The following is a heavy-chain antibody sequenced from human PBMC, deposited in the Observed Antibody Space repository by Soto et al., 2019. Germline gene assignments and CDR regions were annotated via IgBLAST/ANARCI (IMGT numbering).Heavy chain of an antibody. J-gene: IGHJ4*02. D-gene: IGHD3-10*01. CDR1: GGSISSGDYY. Sequence: QVQLQESGPGLVKPSQTLSLTCTVSGGSISSGDYYWSWIRQPPGKGLEWIGYIYYSGSTYYNPSLKXXVXIXXDTSKNQFSLKLSSVTAADTAVYYCARELGPSGDYWGQGTLVTVSS. CDR3: ARELGPSGDY. CDR2: IYYSGST. V-gene: IGHV4-30-4*01.